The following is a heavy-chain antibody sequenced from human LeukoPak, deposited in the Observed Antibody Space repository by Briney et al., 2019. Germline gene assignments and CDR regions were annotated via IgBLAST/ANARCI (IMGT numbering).Heavy chain of an antibody. Sequence: SGTLSLTCTVSGGSISSSSYFWGWIRQPPGKGLERIGSIFYSGSTYYNPSLNSRVTISIDTSKNQFSLRLSSVTAADTAVYYCARQMNTVTADYWGQGTLVTVS. CDR3: ARQMNTVTADY. CDR2: IFYSGST. CDR1: GGSISSSSYF. J-gene: IGHJ4*02. D-gene: IGHD4-17*01. V-gene: IGHV4-39*01.